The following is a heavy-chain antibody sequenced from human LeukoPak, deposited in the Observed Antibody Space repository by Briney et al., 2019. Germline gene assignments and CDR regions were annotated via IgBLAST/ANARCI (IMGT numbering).Heavy chain of an antibody. CDR1: GGSINSGGYS. CDR2: IYHSGST. V-gene: IGHV4-30-2*01. J-gene: IGHJ5*02. Sequence: PSETLSLTCAVSGGSINSGGYSWSWIRQPPGKGLEWIGYIYHSGSTYYNPSLKSRVTISVDRSKNQFSLKLSSVTAADTAVYYCARGGDYAWFDPWGQGTLVTVSS. D-gene: IGHD4-17*01. CDR3: ARGGDYAWFDP.